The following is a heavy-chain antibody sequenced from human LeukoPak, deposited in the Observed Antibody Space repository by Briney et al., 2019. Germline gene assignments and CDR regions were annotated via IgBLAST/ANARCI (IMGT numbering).Heavy chain of an antibody. J-gene: IGHJ4*01. D-gene: IGHD2-15*01. CDR1: GFTFSSYV. Sequence: PGGSLRLSCAASGFTFSSYVMNWVRQAPGRGLEWVSVIYSGGSTYYADSVKGRFTISRDNSRNTLYLQMNSLRAEDTAVYYCARSIHCSGGSCAFDYWGQGTLVTVSS. V-gene: IGHV3-53*01. CDR2: IYSGGST. CDR3: ARSIHCSGGSCAFDY.